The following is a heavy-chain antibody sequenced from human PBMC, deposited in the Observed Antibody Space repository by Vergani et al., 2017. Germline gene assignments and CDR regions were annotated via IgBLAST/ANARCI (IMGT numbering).Heavy chain of an antibody. V-gene: IGHV3-23*04. Sequence: EVQLVESGGGLVQPGGSLRLSCAASGFTVSSNYMSWVRQAPGKGLEWVSGISGGSGSTYYAYYADSVKGRFTISRDNSKNTLYLQLNSLRAEDTAIYYCAKGFTWYSFDYWGQGTLVTVSA. CDR1: GFTVSSNY. CDR2: ISGGSGSTYYA. D-gene: IGHD2-8*02. CDR3: AKGFTWYSFDY. J-gene: IGHJ4*02.